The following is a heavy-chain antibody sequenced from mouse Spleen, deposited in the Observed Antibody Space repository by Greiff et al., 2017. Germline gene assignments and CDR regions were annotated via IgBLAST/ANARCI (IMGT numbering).Heavy chain of an antibody. D-gene: IGHD2-13*01. CDR3: ARMRTTSWYFDV. V-gene: IGHV1-42*01. CDR2: INPSTGGT. J-gene: IGHJ1*03. CDR1: GYSFTGYY. Sequence: VQLQQSGPELVKPGASVKISCKASGYSFTGYYMNWVKQSPEKSLEWIGEINPSTGGTTYNQKFKAKATLTVDKSSSTAYMQLKSLTSEDSAVYYCARMRTTSWYFDVWGTGTTVTGSS.